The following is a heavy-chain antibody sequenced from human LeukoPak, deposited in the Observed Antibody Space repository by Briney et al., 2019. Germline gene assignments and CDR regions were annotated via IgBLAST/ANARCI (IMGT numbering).Heavy chain of an antibody. D-gene: IGHD6-13*01. J-gene: IGHJ4*02. Sequence: GGSLRLSCAASGFTFSSYWMSWVSQAPGKGLEWVANIKQDGSEKYYVDSVKGRFTISRDNAKNSLYLQMNSLRAEDTAVYYCARETPIAAAGTGNDYWGQGTLVTVSS. CDR3: ARETPIAAAGTGNDY. CDR1: GFTFSSYW. V-gene: IGHV3-7*01. CDR2: IKQDGSEK.